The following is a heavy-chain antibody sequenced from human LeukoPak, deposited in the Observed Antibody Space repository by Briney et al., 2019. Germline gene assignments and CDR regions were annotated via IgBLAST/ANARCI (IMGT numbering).Heavy chain of an antibody. CDR1: GGSFSGYY. D-gene: IGHD5-12*01. Sequence: SETLSLTCAVYGGSFSGYYWSWIRQPPGKGLEWIGEINHSGSTNYNPSLKSRVTISVDTSKNQFSLKLSSVTAADTAVYYCARDLVFGYSGYDLMYWGQGTLVTVSS. V-gene: IGHV4-34*01. CDR3: ARDLVFGYSGYDLMY. J-gene: IGHJ4*02. CDR2: INHSGST.